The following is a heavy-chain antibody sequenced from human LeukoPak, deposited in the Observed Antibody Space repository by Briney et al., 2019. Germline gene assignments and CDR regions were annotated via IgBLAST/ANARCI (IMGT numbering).Heavy chain of an antibody. CDR2: IYTSGST. CDR3: ARAAFYGDRAWDFDY. D-gene: IGHD4-17*01. CDR1: GGPISSYY. Sequence: SETLSLTCTVSGGPISSYYWSWIRQPAGKGLEWIGRIYTSGSTNYNPSLKSRVTMSVDTSKNQFSLKLSSVTAADTAVYYCARAAFYGDRAWDFDYCGQGTLVTVSS. J-gene: IGHJ4*02. V-gene: IGHV4-4*07.